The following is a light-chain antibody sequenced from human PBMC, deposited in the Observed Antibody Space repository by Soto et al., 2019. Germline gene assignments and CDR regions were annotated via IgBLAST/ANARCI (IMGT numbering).Light chain of an antibody. CDR1: QNIGNS. Sequence: EIVMTQFPATLSVSPGERATLFCRASQNIGNSLAWYQQKPGQAPRLLFYRTSSRATGVAARFSGSGSGTEFTLYISSLQSEDFAVYYCQQYKNWYTFGQGTKLEIK. J-gene: IGKJ2*01. CDR3: QQYKNWYT. CDR2: RTS. V-gene: IGKV3-15*01.